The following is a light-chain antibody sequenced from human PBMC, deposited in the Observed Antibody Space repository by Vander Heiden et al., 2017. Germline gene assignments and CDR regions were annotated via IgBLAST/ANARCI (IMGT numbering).Light chain of an antibody. J-gene: IGKJ5*01. V-gene: IGKV1-33*01. CDR2: DAA. CDR1: QDISNY. Sequence: DIQMTQSPSPLSPSLGHRVTITCQASQDISNYLNGYKQKPGKAPKRLIYDAANLETGVPSRFSGSGYGKDFTFTISSRQPEDIATYYCQQDDNHRGTTFGQGTRLEIK. CDR3: QQDDNHRGTT.